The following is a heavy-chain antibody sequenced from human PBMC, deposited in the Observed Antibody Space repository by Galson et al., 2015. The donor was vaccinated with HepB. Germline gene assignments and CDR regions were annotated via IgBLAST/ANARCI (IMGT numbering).Heavy chain of an antibody. CDR3: ARMDAGSSGWNWEPKSTAYSYYYGMDV. J-gene: IGHJ6*02. Sequence: SVKVSCKASGYTLTSYAMHWVRQAPGQRLEWMGWINAGNGNTKYSQKFQDRVTITRDTSASTAYMELSSLRSEDTGIYYCARMDAGSSGWNWEPKSTAYSYYYGMDVWGQGTTVTVSS. D-gene: IGHD6-19*01. CDR2: INAGNGNT. V-gene: IGHV1-3*01. CDR1: GYTLTSYA.